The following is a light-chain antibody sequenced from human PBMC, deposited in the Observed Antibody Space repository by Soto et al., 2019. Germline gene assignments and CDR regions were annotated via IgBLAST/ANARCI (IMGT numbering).Light chain of an antibody. J-gene: IGLJ3*02. CDR3: CSSVGGPIWV. CDR1: SSDVGSYDR. Sequence: QSALAQPASVPGSPGQSIAISCTGTSSDVGSYDRVSWYHHHPGKAPTLMIYEVNKRPSGVSDRFSGSKSGNTASLTISGLQAEDEADYYCCSSVGGPIWVFGGGTKLTVL. V-gene: IGLV2-23*02. CDR2: EVN.